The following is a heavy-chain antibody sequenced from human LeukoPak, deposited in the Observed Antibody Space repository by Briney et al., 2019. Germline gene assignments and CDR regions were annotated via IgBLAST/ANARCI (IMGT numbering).Heavy chain of an antibody. CDR2: IYYSGST. J-gene: IGHJ5*02. CDR1: GGSISSSRYY. V-gene: IGHV4-39*02. D-gene: IGHD6-19*01. Sequence: SETLSLTCTVSGGSISSSRYYWGWIRQPPGKGLEWIGSIYYSGSTYYNPSLKSRVTISVDTSKNQFSLKLSSVTAADTAVYYCAREVVQQWPTPTNWFDPWGQGTLVTVSS. CDR3: AREVVQQWPTPTNWFDP.